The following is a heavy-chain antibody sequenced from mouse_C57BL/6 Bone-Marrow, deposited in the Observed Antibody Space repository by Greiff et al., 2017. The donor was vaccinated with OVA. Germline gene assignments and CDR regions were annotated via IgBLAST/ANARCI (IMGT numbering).Heavy chain of an antibody. D-gene: IGHD2-3*01. Sequence: QVQLQQSGAELVRPGTSVKVSCKASGYAFTNYLIEWVKQRPGQGLEWIGVINPGSGGTNYNEKFKGKATLTADKSSSTAYMQLSSLTSEDSAVYFCARFYDGYFWYFDVWGTGTTVTVSS. CDR2: INPGSGGT. V-gene: IGHV1-54*01. J-gene: IGHJ1*03. CDR3: ARFYDGYFWYFDV. CDR1: GYAFTNYL.